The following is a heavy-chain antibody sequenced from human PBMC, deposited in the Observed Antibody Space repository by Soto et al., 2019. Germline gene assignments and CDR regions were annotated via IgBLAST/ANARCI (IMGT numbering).Heavy chain of an antibody. V-gene: IGHV4-39*01. CDR3: ARLVGCSSTSCYQGAFDY. CDR2: IYYSGST. Sequence: SETLSLTCTVSGGSISSSSYYWGWIRQPPGKGLEWIGSIYYSGSTYYNPSLKSRVTISVDTSKNQFSLKLSSVTAADTAVYYCARLVGCSSTSCYQGAFDYWGQGTLVTVSS. D-gene: IGHD2-2*01. J-gene: IGHJ4*02. CDR1: GGSISSSSYY.